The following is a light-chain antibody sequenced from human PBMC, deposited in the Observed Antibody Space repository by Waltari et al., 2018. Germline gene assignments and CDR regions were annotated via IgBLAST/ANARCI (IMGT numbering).Light chain of an antibody. CDR1: QSLVHRDGNTH. J-gene: IGKJ2*01. CDR3: MQGTHWPYT. V-gene: IGKV2-30*02. CDR2: RVS. Sequence: EVVMTQSPLSLPVTLGQPASIPCKSSQSLVHRDGNTHLNWFQQRPGQSPRRLFYRVSSRESGVPDRFSGSGSGTSFTLKISRVEAEDVGVYYCMQGTHWPYTFGQGTRLDIK.